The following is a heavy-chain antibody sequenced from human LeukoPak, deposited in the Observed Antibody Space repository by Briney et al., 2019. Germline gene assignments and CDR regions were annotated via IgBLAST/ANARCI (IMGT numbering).Heavy chain of an antibody. CDR1: GFTFSSYA. Sequence: GGSLRLSCAASGFTFSSYAMSWVRQAPGKGLEWVSAISGSGGSTYYADSVKGRFTISRDNPKNTLYLQMNSLGAEDTAVYYCAIEHIVVVTAIAPFDYWGQGTLVTVSS. V-gene: IGHV3-23*01. J-gene: IGHJ4*02. CDR3: AIEHIVVVTAIAPFDY. CDR2: ISGSGGST. D-gene: IGHD2-21*02.